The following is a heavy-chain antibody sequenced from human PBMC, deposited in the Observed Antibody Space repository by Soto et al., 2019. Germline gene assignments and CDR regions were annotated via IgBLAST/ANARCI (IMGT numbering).Heavy chain of an antibody. CDR2: IDWDDDK. CDR3: ARMRGYSYGPYYFDY. J-gene: IGHJ4*02. CDR1: GFSLITSLML. D-gene: IGHD5-18*01. Sequence: SGPTLVIPTHTLTLTCTFSGFSLITSLMLLIWIRHPPGKALEWLARIDWDDDKFYSTSLKTRLTISKDTSKNQVVLTMTNMDPVDTATYYCARMRGYSYGPYYFDYWGQGTLVTSPQ. V-gene: IGHV2-70*04.